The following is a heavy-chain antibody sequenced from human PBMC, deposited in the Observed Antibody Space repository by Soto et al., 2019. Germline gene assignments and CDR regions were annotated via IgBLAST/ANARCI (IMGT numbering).Heavy chain of an antibody. D-gene: IGHD6-19*01. V-gene: IGHV4-34*01. Sequence: SETLSLTCAVYGGSFSGYYWSWIRQPPGKGLEWIGEINHSGSTNYNPSLKSRVTISVDTSKNQFSLKLSSVTAADTAVYYCARGLNGYSSGWYPFDYWGQGTLVTVSS. CDR2: INHSGST. CDR1: GGSFSGYY. CDR3: ARGLNGYSSGWYPFDY. J-gene: IGHJ4*02.